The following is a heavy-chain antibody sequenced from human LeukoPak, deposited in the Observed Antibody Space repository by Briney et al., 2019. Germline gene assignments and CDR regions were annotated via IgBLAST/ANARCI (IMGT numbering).Heavy chain of an antibody. Sequence: GGSLRLSCAASGFTFSSYAMSWVRQAPGKGLEWVSAISGSGGSTYYADSVKGRFTISRDNSKNTLYLQMNSLRAEDTAVYYCATDFLGGIAAAGTGYWGQGTLVTVSS. CDR3: ATDFLGGIAAAGTGY. CDR2: ISGSGGST. V-gene: IGHV3-23*01. D-gene: IGHD6-13*01. CDR1: GFTFSSYA. J-gene: IGHJ4*02.